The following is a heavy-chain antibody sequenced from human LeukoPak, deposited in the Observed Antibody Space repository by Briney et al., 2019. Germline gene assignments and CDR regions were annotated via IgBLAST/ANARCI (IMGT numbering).Heavy chain of an antibody. J-gene: IGHJ4*02. CDR2: ISSSGGST. V-gene: IGHV3-23*01. Sequence: PGGSLRLSCAASGFTFNTYAMSWVRQAPGKGLEWVSAISSSGGSTFHADSVKGRFTISRDNSKNTLYLQMNSLRAEDTAVYYCAKDHGSGSQIGWGQGTLVTVSS. CDR3: AKDHGSGSQIG. CDR1: GFTFNTYA. D-gene: IGHD1-26*01.